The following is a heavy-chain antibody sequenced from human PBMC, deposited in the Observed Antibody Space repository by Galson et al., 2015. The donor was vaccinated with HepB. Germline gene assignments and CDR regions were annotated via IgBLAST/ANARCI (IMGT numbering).Heavy chain of an antibody. CDR3: TTDPDRPGYLKD. J-gene: IGHJ3*01. Sequence: SLRLSCAASGFTFSNAWMSWVRQAPGRGLEWVGRIKSKTDGGTTDYAAPVKGRFTISRDDSKNTLYLQMNSLKTEDTAVYYCTTDPDRPGYLKDWGQGTMVTVSS. CDR1: GFTFSNAW. V-gene: IGHV3-15*01. D-gene: IGHD1-1*01. CDR2: IKSKTDGGTT.